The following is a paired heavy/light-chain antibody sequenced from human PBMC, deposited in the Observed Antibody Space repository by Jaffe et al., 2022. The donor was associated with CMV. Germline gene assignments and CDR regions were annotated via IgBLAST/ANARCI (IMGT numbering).Heavy chain of an antibody. D-gene: IGHD3-16*02. J-gene: IGHJ4*02. CDR3: AREGIMITFGGVIGVFDY. CDR1: GGTFSSYA. Sequence: QVQLVQSGAEVKKPGSSVKVSCKASGGTFSSYAISWVRQAPGQGLEWMGRIIPILGIANYAQKFQGRVTITADKSTSTAYMELSSLRSEDTAVYYCAREGIMITFGGVIGVFDYWGQGTLVTVSS. V-gene: IGHV1-69*09. CDR2: IIPILGIA.
Light chain of an antibody. V-gene: IGLV3-19*01. CDR3: NSRDSSGNHLGV. CDR2: GKN. J-gene: IGLJ3*02. Sequence: SSELTQDPAVSVALGQTVRITCQGDSLRSYYASWYQQKPGQAPVLVIYGKNNRPSGIPDRFSGSSSGNTASLTITGAQAEDEADYYCNSRDSSGNHLGVFGGGTKLTVL. CDR1: SLRSYY.